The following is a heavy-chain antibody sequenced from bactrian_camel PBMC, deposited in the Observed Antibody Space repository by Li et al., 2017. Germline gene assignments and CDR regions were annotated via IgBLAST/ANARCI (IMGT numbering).Heavy chain of an antibody. D-gene: IGHD2*01. V-gene: IGHV3S53*01. J-gene: IGHJ4*01. CDR1: GFTHSVCS. Sequence: HVQLVESGGGSVQAGGSLRLSCAGTGFTHSVCSMGWYRQAPGKERVVVSTILSDGTTNYADSVKGRFTISRDNAKNTLYLQMYSLRPEDTAMYYCAAVTPFYSDGYYPRGPGDVLDYWGQGTQVTVS. CDR2: ILSDGTT. CDR3: AAVTPFYSDGYYPRGPGDVLDY.